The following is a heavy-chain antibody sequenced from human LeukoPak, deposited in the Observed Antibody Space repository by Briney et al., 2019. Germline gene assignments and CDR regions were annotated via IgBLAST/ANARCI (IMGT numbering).Heavy chain of an antibody. CDR3: AREPTAMIL. V-gene: IGHV3-21*01. D-gene: IGHD5-18*01. CDR2: ISSSSTYI. Sequence: GGSLRLSCAASGFTFRSYWMHWVRQAPGKGLEWVSSISSSSTYIYYADSVKGRFTISRDNAKNSLYLQMNSLRAEDTAVYYCAREPTAMILWGQGTLVTVSS. J-gene: IGHJ4*02. CDR1: GFTFRSYW.